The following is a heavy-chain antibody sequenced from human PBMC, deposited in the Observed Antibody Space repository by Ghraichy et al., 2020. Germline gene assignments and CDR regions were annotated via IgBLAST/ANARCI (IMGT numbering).Heavy chain of an antibody. CDR3: AGTTIRMGWLDGMDV. CDR1: GFTFSSYW. V-gene: IGHV3-7*01. D-gene: IGHD5-12*01. CDR2: IKQDGRAI. Sequence: GGSLRLSCAASGFTFSSYWMSWVRQAPGKGLEWVANIKQDGRAIYYVDSLKGRFTISRDNAKNSLYLQMNSLRAEDTAVYYCAGTTIRMGWLDGMDVWGQGTTVTVSS. J-gene: IGHJ6*02.